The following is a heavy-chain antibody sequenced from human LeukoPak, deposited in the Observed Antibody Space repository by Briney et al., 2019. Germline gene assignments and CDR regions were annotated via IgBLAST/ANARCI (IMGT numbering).Heavy chain of an antibody. V-gene: IGHV4-4*07. Sequence: SETLSLTCTVSGYSISSGYYWSWIRQPAGKGLEWIGRIYTSGSTNYNPSLKSRVTMSVDTSKNQFSLKLSSVTAADTAVYYCAREPTTVTIFDYWGQGTLVTVSS. CDR2: IYTSGST. J-gene: IGHJ4*02. D-gene: IGHD4-17*01. CDR3: AREPTTVTIFDY. CDR1: GYSISSGYY.